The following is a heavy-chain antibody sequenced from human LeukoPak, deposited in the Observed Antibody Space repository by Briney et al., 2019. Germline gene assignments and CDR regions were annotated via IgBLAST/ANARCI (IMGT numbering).Heavy chain of an antibody. D-gene: IGHD3-22*01. CDR1: GFTFDDYA. Sequence: GGSLRLSCAASGFTFDDYAMHWARQAPGKGLEWVSGISWNSGSIGYADSVKGRFTISRDNAKNSLYLQMNSLRAEDTALYYCAKDSMPYYYDSSGYSENWFDPWGQGTLVTASS. V-gene: IGHV3-9*01. CDR2: ISWNSGSI. CDR3: AKDSMPYYYDSSGYSENWFDP. J-gene: IGHJ5*02.